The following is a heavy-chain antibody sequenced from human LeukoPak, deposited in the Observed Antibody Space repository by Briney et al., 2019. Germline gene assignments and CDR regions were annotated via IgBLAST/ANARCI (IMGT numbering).Heavy chain of an antibody. J-gene: IGHJ4*02. CDR3: AKHNPARGVFDN. D-gene: IGHD3-10*01. V-gene: IGHV3-30*02. CDR2: IRYDGTNT. Sequence: GGSLRLSCAASGFAFNTYAMVWVRQAPGKGLEWVALIRYDGTNTYYADSVKVRFTISRDNSKNMLYLQMNSLRPEDTAVYYCAKHNPARGVFDNWGRGTLVTVSS. CDR1: GFAFNTYA.